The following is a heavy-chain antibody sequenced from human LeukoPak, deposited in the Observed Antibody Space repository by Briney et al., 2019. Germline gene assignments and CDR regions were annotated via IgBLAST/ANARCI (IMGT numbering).Heavy chain of an antibody. CDR3: ARAWGSTWGTTKGLDS. D-gene: IGHD6-13*01. V-gene: IGHV3-30*04. CDR2: ISYDGNNK. Sequence: GGSLRLSCEASGFAFNTYAMHWIRQAPGKGLEWVAVISYDGNNKYYIDSVKGRFTISRDNSKNTLYLQMSSLRPEDTSVYYCARAWGSTWGTTKGLDSWGQGTLVTVSS. J-gene: IGHJ4*02. CDR1: GFAFNTYA.